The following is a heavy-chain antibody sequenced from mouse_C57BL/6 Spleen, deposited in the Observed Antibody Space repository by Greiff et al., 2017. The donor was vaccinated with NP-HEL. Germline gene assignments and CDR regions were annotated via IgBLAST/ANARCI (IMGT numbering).Heavy chain of an antibody. CDR1: GFTFSDFY. J-gene: IGHJ1*03. V-gene: IGHV7-1*01. CDR2: SRNKANDYTT. CDR3: ARDAPFAKYFDV. Sequence: EVKLMESGGGLVQSGRSLRLSCATSGFTFSDFYMEWVRQAPGKGLEWIAASRNKANDYTTEYSASVKGRFIVSRDTSQSILYLQMNALRAEDTAIYYCARDAPFAKYFDVWGTGTTVTVSS.